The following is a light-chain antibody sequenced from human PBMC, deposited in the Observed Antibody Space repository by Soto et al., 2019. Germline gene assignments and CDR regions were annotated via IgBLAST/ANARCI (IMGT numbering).Light chain of an antibody. J-gene: IGLJ1*01. Sequence: QSALTQPACVSGSPGQSSTISYTGTSSDVGGYNLVSWYQQYPDKAPKLMIFDVNTRPSGVSNRFSGSKSGNTASLTISGLQAEDEADYYCSSYKSSSTLPYVFGTGTKLTVL. CDR3: SSYKSSSTLPYV. CDR1: SSDVGGYNL. CDR2: DVN. V-gene: IGLV2-14*01.